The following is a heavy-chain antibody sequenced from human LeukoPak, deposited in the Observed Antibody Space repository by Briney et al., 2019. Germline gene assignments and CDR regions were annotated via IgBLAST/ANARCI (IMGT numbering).Heavy chain of an antibody. CDR1: GFTFSSYA. V-gene: IGHV3-7*01. CDR3: ARDPYSSGWPSYYYYGMDV. J-gene: IGHJ6*02. D-gene: IGHD6-19*01. CDR2: IKQDGSEK. Sequence: SGGSLRLSCAASGFTFSSYAMSWVRQAPGKGLEWVPNIKQDGSEKYYVDSVKGRFTISRDNAKNSLYLQMNSLRAEDTAVYYCARDPYSSGWPSYYYYGMDVWGQGTTVTVSS.